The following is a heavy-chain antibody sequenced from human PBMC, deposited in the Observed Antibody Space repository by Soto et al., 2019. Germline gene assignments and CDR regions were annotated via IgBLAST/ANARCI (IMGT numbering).Heavy chain of an antibody. CDR2: FDPEDGET. D-gene: IGHD1-26*01. CDR3: ATGAVGATRGHYGMDG. CDR1: GYTITELS. Sequence: SVQASCKFSGYTITELSMHWVRQAPGKGLEWMGGFDPEDGETIYAQKFQGRVTMTEDTSTDTAYMELSSMRSEDTAVYYCATGAVGATRGHYGMDGWDQGPTVTV. J-gene: IGHJ6*02. V-gene: IGHV1-24*01.